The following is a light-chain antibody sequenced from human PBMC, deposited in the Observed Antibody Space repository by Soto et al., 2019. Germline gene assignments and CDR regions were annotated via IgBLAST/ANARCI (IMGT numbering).Light chain of an antibody. CDR3: SSFARDISIV. J-gene: IGLJ2*01. CDR2: EVD. Sequence: QSALTQPASVSGSPGQSITISCTGSSSDVGAYKYVAWYQQKPGKAPKLLIYEVDNRPSGVSNRFSGSKSGNTASLTISGLETEDEADYYCSSFARDISIVFGGGTKLTVL. V-gene: IGLV2-14*01. CDR1: SSDVGAYKY.